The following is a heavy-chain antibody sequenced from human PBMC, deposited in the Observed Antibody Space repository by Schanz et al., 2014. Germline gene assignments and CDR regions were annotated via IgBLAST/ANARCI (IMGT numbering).Heavy chain of an antibody. CDR3: AKGRYSSSWFYFDY. V-gene: IGHV3-74*01. CDR1: GFTFSSYW. D-gene: IGHD6-13*01. Sequence: EVQLVESGGGLVQPGGSLRLSCAASGFTFSSYWMHWVRQAPGKGLVWISRINSDGSSASYADSVKGRFTISRDNAKNTLYLQMNSLRAEDTAVYYCAKGRYSSSWFYFDYWGQGILVTVSS. J-gene: IGHJ4*02. CDR2: INSDGSSA.